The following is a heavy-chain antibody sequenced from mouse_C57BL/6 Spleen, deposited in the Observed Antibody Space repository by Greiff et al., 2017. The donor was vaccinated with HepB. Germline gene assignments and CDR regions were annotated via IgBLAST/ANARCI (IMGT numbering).Heavy chain of an antibody. CDR1: GFTFSDYG. CDR3: ARDYYYGSSHPAMDY. D-gene: IGHD1-1*01. J-gene: IGHJ4*01. V-gene: IGHV5-17*01. Sequence: EVMLVESGGGLVKPGGSLKLSCAASGFTFSDYGMHWVRQAPEKGLEWVAYISSGSSTIYYADTVKGRFTISRDNAKNTLFLQMTSLRSEDTAMYYCARDYYYGSSHPAMDYWGQGTSVTVSS. CDR2: ISSGSSTI.